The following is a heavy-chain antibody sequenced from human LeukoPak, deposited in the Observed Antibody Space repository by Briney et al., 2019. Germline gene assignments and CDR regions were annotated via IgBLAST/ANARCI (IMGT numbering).Heavy chain of an antibody. CDR2: INPNSSGT. J-gene: IGHJ4*02. V-gene: IGHV1-2*02. CDR3: ASEPYYYDSSGYYNDY. D-gene: IGHD3-22*01. CDR1: GYTFTGYY. Sequence: ASVKVSCKASGYTFTGYYMHWVRQAPGQGLEWMGWINPNSSGTNYAQKFQGRVTMTRDTSISTAYMELSRLRSDDTAVYYCASEPYYYDSSGYYNDYWGQGTLVTVSS.